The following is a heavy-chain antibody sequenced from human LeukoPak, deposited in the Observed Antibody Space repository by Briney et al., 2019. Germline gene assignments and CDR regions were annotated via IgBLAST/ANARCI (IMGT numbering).Heavy chain of an antibody. Sequence: SETLSLTCTVSGGSISSGGYYWSWIRQHPGKGLEWIGYIYYSGSTYYNPSLKSRVTISVDTSKNQFSLKLSSVTAADTAVYYCARVPLTGDGYYFDYWGQGILVTVSS. CDR1: GGSISSGGYY. V-gene: IGHV4-31*03. CDR3: ARVPLTGDGYYFDY. J-gene: IGHJ4*02. D-gene: IGHD7-27*01. CDR2: IYYSGST.